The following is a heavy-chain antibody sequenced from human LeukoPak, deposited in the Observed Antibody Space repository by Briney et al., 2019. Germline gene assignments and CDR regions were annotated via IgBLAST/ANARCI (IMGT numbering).Heavy chain of an antibody. J-gene: IGHJ3*02. Sequence: ASVKVSCKAYGYNFINYGISWVRQAPGQGLEWMGIINPSGGSTSYAQKFQGRVTMTRDMSTSTVYMELSSLRSEDTAVYYCARDLERDFAFDIWGQGTMVTVSS. V-gene: IGHV1-46*01. CDR1: GYNFINYG. D-gene: IGHD1-1*01. CDR3: ARDLERDFAFDI. CDR2: INPSGGST.